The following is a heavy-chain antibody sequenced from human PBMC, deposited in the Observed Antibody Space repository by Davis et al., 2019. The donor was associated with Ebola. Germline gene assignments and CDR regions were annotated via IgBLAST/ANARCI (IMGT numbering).Heavy chain of an antibody. J-gene: IGHJ6*02. V-gene: IGHV3-21*01. D-gene: IGHD5/OR15-5a*01. Sequence: GESLKISCEASGFTFRKFTMSWVRQAPGKGLEWVSSISSSSSYIYYADSVKGRFTISRDNAKNSLYLQMNSLRAEDTAVYYCARSNVWGQGTTVTVSS. CDR2: ISSSSSYI. CDR3: ARSNV. CDR1: GFTFRKFT.